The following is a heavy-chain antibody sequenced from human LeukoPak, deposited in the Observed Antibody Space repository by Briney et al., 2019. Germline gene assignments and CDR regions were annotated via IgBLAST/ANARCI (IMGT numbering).Heavy chain of an antibody. CDR2: ISYDGSNK. J-gene: IGHJ5*02. CDR3: ATNRWFDP. D-gene: IGHD2-8*01. CDR1: GFTFSSYG. Sequence: GRSLRLSCAASGFTFSSYGMHWVRQAPGKGLEWVAVISYDGSNKYYADSVKGRFTISRDNSKNTLYLQMNSPRAEDTAVYYCATNRWFDPWGQGTLVTVSS. V-gene: IGHV3-30*03.